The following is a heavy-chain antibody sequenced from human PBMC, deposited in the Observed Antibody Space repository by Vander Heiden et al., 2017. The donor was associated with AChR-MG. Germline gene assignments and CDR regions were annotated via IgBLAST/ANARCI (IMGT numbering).Heavy chain of an antibody. CDR2: ISWNSDSI. J-gene: IGHJ6*03. Sequence: EVQLLEPGGGLVQPGRSLRLPCAAAGFTFDDYAMHWVRQAPGKGLGWVSGISWNSDSIGYADSVKGRFTISRDNAKKSLYLQMNSLRAEDTALYYCAKDHSQLLGNYYYYYMDVWGKGTTVTVSS. D-gene: IGHD2-2*01. CDR3: AKDHSQLLGNYYYYYMDV. CDR1: GFTFDDYA. V-gene: IGHV3-9*01.